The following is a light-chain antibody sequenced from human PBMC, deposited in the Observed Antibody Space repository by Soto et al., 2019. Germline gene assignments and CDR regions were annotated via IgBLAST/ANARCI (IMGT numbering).Light chain of an antibody. Sequence: QSVLTQPPSASGSPGQSVTISCTGTSSDIGAYNYVSWYQQHPGKVPKLMIYEVSERPSGAPDRFSASKSGNTASLTVSGLQAEDEADYYCSSHGGANNFYVFGTGTKVTVL. J-gene: IGLJ1*01. V-gene: IGLV2-8*01. CDR1: SSDIGAYNY. CDR2: EVS. CDR3: SSHGGANNFYV.